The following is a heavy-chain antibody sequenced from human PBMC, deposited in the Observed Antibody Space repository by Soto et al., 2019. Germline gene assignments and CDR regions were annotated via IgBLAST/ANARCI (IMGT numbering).Heavy chain of an antibody. V-gene: IGHV1-18*04. CDR1: GYTFTSYG. Sequence: QVQLVQSGAEVKKPGASVKVSCKASGYTFTSYGISWVRQAPGQGLEWMGWISAYNGNTNYAQKLQGRVTMTTDTSTSTAYMELRSLRSDDTAVYYCARDRITMVRGVPYYYGMDVWGQGTTVTVSS. CDR3: ARDRITMVRGVPYYYGMDV. D-gene: IGHD3-10*01. CDR2: ISAYNGNT. J-gene: IGHJ6*02.